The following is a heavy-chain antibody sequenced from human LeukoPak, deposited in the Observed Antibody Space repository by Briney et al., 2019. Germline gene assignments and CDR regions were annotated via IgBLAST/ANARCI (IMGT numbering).Heavy chain of an antibody. Sequence: PSETLSLTCTVSGGSIRSSTYYWGWIRQPPGKGLEWIGSIYYSGSTYYNPSLKSRVTISVDTSKNQFSLKLTSVTAADTAVYYCARSLYYDSSGPYGMDVWGQGTTVTVSS. J-gene: IGHJ6*02. CDR1: GGSIRSSTYY. D-gene: IGHD3-22*01. V-gene: IGHV4-39*01. CDR3: ARSLYYDSSGPYGMDV. CDR2: IYYSGST.